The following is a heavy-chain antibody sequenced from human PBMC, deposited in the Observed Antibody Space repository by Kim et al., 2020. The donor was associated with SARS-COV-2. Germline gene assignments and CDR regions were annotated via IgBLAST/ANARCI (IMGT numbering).Heavy chain of an antibody. CDR1: GYTFTSYA. CDR3: ARDRRDFWSGYYNYYYMDV. Sequence: ASVKVSCKASGYTFTSYAMNWVRQAPGQGLEWMGWINTNTGNPTYAQGFTGRFVFSLDTSVNTAYLQISSLKAEDTAVYYCARDRRDFWSGYYNYYYMDVWGKGTKVTVSS. J-gene: IGHJ6*03. V-gene: IGHV7-4-1*02. CDR2: INTNTGNP. D-gene: IGHD3-3*01.